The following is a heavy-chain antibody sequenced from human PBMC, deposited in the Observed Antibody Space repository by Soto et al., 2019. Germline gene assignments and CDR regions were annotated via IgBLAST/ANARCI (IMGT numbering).Heavy chain of an antibody. V-gene: IGHV4-31*03. CDR1: GGSISSGGYY. D-gene: IGHD4-17*01. J-gene: IGHJ5*02. CDR2: IYYSGST. Sequence: PSETLSLTCTVSGGSISSGGYYWSWIRQHPGKGLEWIGYIYYSGSTYYNPSLKSRVTISVDTSKNQFSLKLSSVTAADTAVYYCARHERKGYGDYVFGDWFDPWGQGTLVTVSS. CDR3: ARHERKGYGDYVFGDWFDP.